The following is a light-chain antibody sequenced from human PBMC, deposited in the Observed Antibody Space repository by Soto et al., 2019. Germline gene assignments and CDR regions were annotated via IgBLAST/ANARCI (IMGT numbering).Light chain of an antibody. V-gene: IGLV1-51*02. CDR3: ASWDSSLYGVV. J-gene: IGLJ2*01. CDR2: ENN. Sequence: QSVLTQPPSVSAAPGQKVTISCSGSSSNIGKNFVSWYQQFPGTAPKVLIYENNKRHSGIPDRFSGSKSGTSVTLGITGLQTGDEAFYYCASWDSSLYGVVFGGGTKVTVL. CDR1: SSNIGKNF.